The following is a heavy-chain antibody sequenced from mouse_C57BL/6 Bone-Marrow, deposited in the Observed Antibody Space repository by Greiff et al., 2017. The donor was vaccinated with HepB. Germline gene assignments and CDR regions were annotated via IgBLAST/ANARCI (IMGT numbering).Heavy chain of an antibody. D-gene: IGHD2-5*01. V-gene: IGHV1-50*01. Sequence: QVQLQQPGAELVKPGASVKLSCKASGYTFTSYWMQWVKQRPGQGLEWIGEIDPSDSYTNYNQKFKGKATLTVDTSSSTAYMQLSSLTSEDSAVDYCGSNSWFAYWGQGTLVTVSA. CDR1: GYTFTSYW. CDR3: GSNSWFAY. J-gene: IGHJ3*01. CDR2: IDPSDSYT.